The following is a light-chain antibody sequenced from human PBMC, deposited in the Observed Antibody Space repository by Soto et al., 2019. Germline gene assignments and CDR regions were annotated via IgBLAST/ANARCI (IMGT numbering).Light chain of an antibody. J-gene: IGKJ1*01. V-gene: IGKV3-20*01. CDR3: HQYTSPPWT. CDR1: QTVPGNY. CDR2: GAS. Sequence: ELVLTQSPDTLSLSPGERATLSCRASQTVPGNYLACFQQQPGQAPRLLIYGASSSAPAIPDRISGSGSGTDFTLTISRLESEDVAIYYCHQYTSPPWTVGQGTRV.